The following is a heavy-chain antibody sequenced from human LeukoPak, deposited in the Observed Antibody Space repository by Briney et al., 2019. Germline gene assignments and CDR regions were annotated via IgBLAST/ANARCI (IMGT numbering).Heavy chain of an antibody. CDR1: GYTFTGYY. CDR3: ARGGSGSYYVSDAFDI. D-gene: IGHD1-26*01. J-gene: IGHJ3*02. Sequence: ASVKVSCKASGYTFTGYYMHWVRQAPGQGLEWMGRIIPILGIANYAQKFQGRVTITADKSTSTAYMELSSLRSEDTAVYYCARGGSGSYYVSDAFDIWGQGTMVTVSS. V-gene: IGHV1-69*04. CDR2: IIPILGIA.